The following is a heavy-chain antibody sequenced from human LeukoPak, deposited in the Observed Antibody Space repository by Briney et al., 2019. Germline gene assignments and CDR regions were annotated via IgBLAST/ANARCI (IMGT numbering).Heavy chain of an antibody. CDR3: ARGPVVVAAIYFDY. CDR1: DDSLSSYY. Sequence: SGTLSLTCTVSDDSLSSYYWSWIRQPPGKGLEWIGYIYYSGSTNYNPSLKSRVTITVDTSKNQFSLKLSSVTAADTAVYYCARGPVVVAAIYFDYWGQGTLVTVSP. D-gene: IGHD2-15*01. J-gene: IGHJ4*02. V-gene: IGHV4-59*01. CDR2: IYYSGST.